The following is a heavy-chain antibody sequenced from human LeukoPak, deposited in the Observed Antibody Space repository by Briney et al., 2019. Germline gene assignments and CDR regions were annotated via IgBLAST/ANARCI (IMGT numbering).Heavy chain of an antibody. CDR1: GFTFSGSA. CDR3: TRELELQSYYYYGMDV. CDR2: IRSKANSYAT. Sequence: PGGSLRLSCAASGFTFSGSAMHWVRQASGKGLEWVCRIRSKANSYATAYAASVKGRFTISRDDSKNTAYLQMNSLKTEDTAVYYCTRELELQSYYYYGMDVWGQGTTVTVSS. D-gene: IGHD1-7*01. J-gene: IGHJ6*02. V-gene: IGHV3-73*01.